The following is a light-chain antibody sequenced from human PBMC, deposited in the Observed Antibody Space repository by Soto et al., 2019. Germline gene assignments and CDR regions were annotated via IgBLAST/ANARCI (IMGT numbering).Light chain of an antibody. CDR1: QSVSSN. CDR2: GAS. V-gene: IGKV3-15*01. J-gene: IGKJ2*01. CDR3: QQYNNWPPYT. Sequence: EIVMTHSPATLSVSPGERATLSCRASQSVSSNLAWYQQKPGQAPRLLIYGASTRATGIPARFSGSGSGTEFTITISSLQSEDFAVYYCQQYNNWPPYTFGQGTTVDIK.